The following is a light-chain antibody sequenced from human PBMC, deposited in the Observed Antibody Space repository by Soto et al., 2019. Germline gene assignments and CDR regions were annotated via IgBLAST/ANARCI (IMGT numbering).Light chain of an antibody. Sequence: EIVMTQSPATLSVSPGERVTLSCRASQSIYEKLAWYQQKPGQTPRLVIYDTSTRATGTPGSFSGSGSGTEFTLTISSLQSEDFAVYYCQQYNNWPPSIIFGQGTRLEIK. J-gene: IGKJ5*01. V-gene: IGKV3-15*01. CDR2: DTS. CDR3: QQYNNWPPSII. CDR1: QSIYEK.